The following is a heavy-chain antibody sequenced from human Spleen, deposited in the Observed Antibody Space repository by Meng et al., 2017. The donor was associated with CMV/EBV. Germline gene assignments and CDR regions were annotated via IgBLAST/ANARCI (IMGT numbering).Heavy chain of an antibody. Sequence: QVQLQQWGAGLLKLSETLSLTCAVYCGSFSRYYWSWIRQPPGKGLEWIGEINHIGSTKYNPSLKSRVTISVDTSKNQFSLKLSSVTAADTAVYYCARGDSGTVGYWGQGTLVTVSS. CDR3: ARGDSGTVGY. J-gene: IGHJ4*02. D-gene: IGHD3-10*01. CDR2: INHIGST. CDR1: CGSFSRYY. V-gene: IGHV4-34*01.